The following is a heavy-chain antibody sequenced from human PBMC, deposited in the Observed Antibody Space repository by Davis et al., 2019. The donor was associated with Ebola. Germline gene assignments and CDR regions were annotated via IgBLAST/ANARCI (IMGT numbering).Heavy chain of an antibody. D-gene: IGHD4-23*01. Sequence: ASVKVSCKASGYIFSNYDINWVRQASGQGLEWMGWMNPYSGNTGYVEKFKGRVTMTRNPSISTAYMELSSLRIDDTAVYYCARDDKGGRWSWFDPWGQGTLVTVSS. V-gene: IGHV1-8*01. CDR3: ARDDKGGRWSWFDP. CDR1: GYIFSNYD. J-gene: IGHJ5*02. CDR2: MNPYSGNT.